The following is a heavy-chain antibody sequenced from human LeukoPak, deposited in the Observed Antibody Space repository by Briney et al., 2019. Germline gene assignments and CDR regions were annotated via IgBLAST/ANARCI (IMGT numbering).Heavy chain of an antibody. J-gene: IGHJ3*02. CDR2: IKQDGSEK. Sequence: GGSLRLSCAASGFTFRSYWMSWVRQAPGKGLEWVATIKQDGSEKYYVDSVKGRFTISRDNAKNSLYLQMNSLRAEDTAVYYCAKDIVSYCSGGRCYSSAFDIWGQGTMVIVSS. CDR1: GFTFRSYW. CDR3: AKDIVSYCSGGRCYSSAFDI. V-gene: IGHV3-7*01. D-gene: IGHD2-15*01.